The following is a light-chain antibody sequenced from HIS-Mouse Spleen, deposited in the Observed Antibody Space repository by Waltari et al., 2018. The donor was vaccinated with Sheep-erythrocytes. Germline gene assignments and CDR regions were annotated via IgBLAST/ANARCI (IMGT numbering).Light chain of an antibody. J-gene: IGLJ3*02. CDR2: SNN. CDR3: AAWDDSLNVLV. Sequence: QSVLTQPPSASGTPGQRATISCSGSSSNIRSNTVNWYQQLPGTAPKLLIYSNNQRPSGVPDRFSGSKSGTSASLAISGLQSEDEADYYCAAWDDSLNVLVFGGGTKLTVL. V-gene: IGLV1-44*01. CDR1: SSNIRSNT.